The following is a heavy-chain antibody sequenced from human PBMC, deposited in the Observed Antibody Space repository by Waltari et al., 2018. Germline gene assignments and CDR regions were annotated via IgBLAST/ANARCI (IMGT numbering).Heavy chain of an antibody. J-gene: IGHJ3*01. V-gene: IGHV4-39*01. CDR2: IYYSGAT. CDR3: ATYVGASIGTAAFDV. Sequence: QLHLQESGPGLVQPSETLSLTCSVSGGSITTNRNYWGWIRQPPGKGLEWTATIYYSGATYTSPSLKSRLTMSVDTVKNQFSLKLSSVTAADTAVYYCATYVGASIGTAAFDVWGQGTMVTVSS. D-gene: IGHD3-16*01. CDR1: GGSITTNRNY.